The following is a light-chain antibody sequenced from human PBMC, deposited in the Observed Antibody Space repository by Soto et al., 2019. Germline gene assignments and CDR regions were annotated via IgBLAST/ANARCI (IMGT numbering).Light chain of an antibody. J-gene: IGLJ7*01. CDR1: SSDVGGYNY. V-gene: IGLV2-14*01. CDR2: DVN. Sequence: QSALTQPASVSGSPGQSITISCTGTSSDVGGYNYVSWYQQHPGKAPKLMIYDVNNRPSGVSNRFSGSKSGNTASLTISGLQAEDEADYYCSSYTSSASYVFGIGTQLTVL. CDR3: SSYTSSASYV.